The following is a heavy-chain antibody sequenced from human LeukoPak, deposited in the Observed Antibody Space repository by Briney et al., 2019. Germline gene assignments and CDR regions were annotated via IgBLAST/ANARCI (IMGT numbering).Heavy chain of an antibody. Sequence: SETLSLTCTVSGGSISSYYWGWIRQPPGKGLEWIGSIYYSGSTYYNPSLKSRVTISVDTSKNQFSLKLSSVTAADTAVYYCARESSIAAAEDYWGQGTLVTVSS. CDR3: ARESSIAAAEDY. D-gene: IGHD6-13*01. CDR2: IYYSGST. V-gene: IGHV4-39*07. CDR1: GGSISSYY. J-gene: IGHJ4*02.